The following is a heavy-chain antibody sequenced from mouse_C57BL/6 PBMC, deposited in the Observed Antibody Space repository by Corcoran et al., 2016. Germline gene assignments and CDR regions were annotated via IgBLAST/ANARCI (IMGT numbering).Heavy chain of an antibody. CDR3: VRDSNWYFDV. CDR2: INTYSGVP. J-gene: IGHJ1*03. D-gene: IGHD2-5*01. V-gene: IGHV9-3*01. CDR1: GYTFTTYG. Sequence: QIQLVQSGPELKKPGETVKISCNASGYTFTTYGMSWVKQTPGKGLKWVGWINTYSGVPTYADDFKGRFAFSLETSASTAYLQINNLKNEDTATYFCVRDSNWYFDVWGTGTTVTVSS.